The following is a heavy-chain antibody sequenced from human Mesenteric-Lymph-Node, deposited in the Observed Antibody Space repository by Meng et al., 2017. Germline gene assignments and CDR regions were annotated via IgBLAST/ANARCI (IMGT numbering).Heavy chain of an antibody. CDR3: ARDLGWVGVVQNDAFDI. CDR1: GFTFSSYS. D-gene: IGHD6-19*01. Sequence: GESLKISCAASGFTFSSYSMNWVRQAPGKGLEWVSSISSSGSTIYYADSVKGRFTISRDNAKNSLYLQMNSLRAEDTAVYYCARDLGWVGVVQNDAFDIWGQGTMVTVSS. V-gene: IGHV3-48*04. J-gene: IGHJ3*02. CDR2: ISSSGSTI.